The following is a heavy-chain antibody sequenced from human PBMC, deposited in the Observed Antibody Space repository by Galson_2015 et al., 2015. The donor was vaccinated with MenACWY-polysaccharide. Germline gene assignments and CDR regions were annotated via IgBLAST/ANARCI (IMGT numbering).Heavy chain of an antibody. D-gene: IGHD6-13*01. CDR1: GFSFSAYG. Sequence: SLRLSCAASGFSFSAYGMSWVRQAPGRGLEWVSGSGSGGGIYYADSVKGRFTVSRDNSKNTLYLQMNNLRAEDTAVYYCAKVAPRSSWTMGLDYWGQGTLVTVSS. CDR2: SGSGGGI. CDR3: AKVAPRSSWTMGLDY. J-gene: IGHJ4*02. V-gene: IGHV3-23*01.